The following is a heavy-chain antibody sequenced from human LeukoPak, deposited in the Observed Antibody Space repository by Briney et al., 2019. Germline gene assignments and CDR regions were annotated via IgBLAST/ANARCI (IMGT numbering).Heavy chain of an antibody. J-gene: IGHJ3*02. CDR3: ARVRMHTAMVLTGAFDI. Sequence: RSLRLSCAASGFTFSSYAMHWVRQAPGKGLEWVAVISYDGSNKYYADSVKGRFTISRDNSKNTLYLQMNSLRAEDTAVYYCARVRMHTAMVLTGAFDIWGQGTMVTVSS. CDR1: GFTFSSYA. V-gene: IGHV3-30-3*01. D-gene: IGHD5-18*01. CDR2: ISYDGSNK.